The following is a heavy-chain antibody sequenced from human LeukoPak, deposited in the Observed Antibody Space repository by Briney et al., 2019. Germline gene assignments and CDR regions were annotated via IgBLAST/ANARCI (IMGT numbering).Heavy chain of an antibody. D-gene: IGHD3-3*02. CDR2: ISSNGSST. CDR3: ARDPSAFAGHFDY. V-gene: IGHV3-64*04. CDR1: GFTFSIYA. J-gene: IGHJ4*02. Sequence: GGSLRLSCSASGFTFSIYAMHWVRQAPGKGLEYVSAISSNGSSTSYADSVKGRFTISRDNAKNTLYLQMNSLRAEDTAVYYCARDPSAFAGHFDYWGQGTLVTVSS.